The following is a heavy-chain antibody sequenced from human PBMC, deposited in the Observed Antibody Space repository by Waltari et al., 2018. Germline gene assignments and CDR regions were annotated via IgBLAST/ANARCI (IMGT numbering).Heavy chain of an antibody. Sequence: QVQLQESGPGLVKPSETLSLTCTVSGGYISSYYWSWIRQPPGKGLEWVVDHYSSGATNDNPSLKSRVNISVDTSKNQFFLKLSSVTAADTAVYYCARDLAGDYYDSSGYYRDWGQGTLVTVSS. CDR1: GGYISSYY. D-gene: IGHD3-22*01. CDR2: HYSSGAT. CDR3: ARDLAGDYYDSSGYYRD. V-gene: IGHV4-59*01. J-gene: IGHJ1*01.